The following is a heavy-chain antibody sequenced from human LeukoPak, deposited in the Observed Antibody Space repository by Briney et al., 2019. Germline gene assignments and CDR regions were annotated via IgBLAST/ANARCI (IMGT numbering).Heavy chain of an antibody. V-gene: IGHV4-39*07. Sequence: MASETLSLTCTVSSGSISSSSYYWGWIRQPPGKGLEWIGSIYNSGDTYHNPSLKSRVTISLDTSKNQFSLRLSSVTAADTALYYCARTGGSFYFYYYMDVWGKGTTVTVSS. CDR1: SGSISSSSYY. D-gene: IGHD1-26*01. CDR3: ARTGGSFYFYYYMDV. J-gene: IGHJ6*03. CDR2: IYNSGDT.